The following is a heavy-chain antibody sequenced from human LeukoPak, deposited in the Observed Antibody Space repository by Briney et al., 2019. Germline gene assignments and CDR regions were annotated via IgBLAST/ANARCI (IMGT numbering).Heavy chain of an antibody. V-gene: IGHV3-74*01. CDR1: GFTFSSYW. Sequence: GGSLRLSCAASGFTFSSYWMHWVRQAPGKGLVWVSRINTDGGSTNYADSVKGRFTISRDNAKNTLYLQMNSLRAEDTAVYYCAKDLRSGSYYYSFDYWGQGTLVTVSS. D-gene: IGHD1-26*01. CDR2: INTDGGST. J-gene: IGHJ4*02. CDR3: AKDLRSGSYYYSFDY.